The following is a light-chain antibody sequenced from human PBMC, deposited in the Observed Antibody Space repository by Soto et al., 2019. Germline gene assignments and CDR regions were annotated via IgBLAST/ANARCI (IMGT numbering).Light chain of an antibody. CDR1: KSDIGVYDF. CDR3: QSYDRSLIVSYV. CDR2: EVV. J-gene: IGLJ1*01. Sequence: QSVLTQPTSASGSPGQSVTISCTGTKSDIGVYDFVSWYQHHPGKAPRLIIYEVVQRPSGVPDRFSGSRSGTSASLAITGLQAEDEAVYYCQSYDRSLIVSYVFGTGTKVTVL. V-gene: IGLV2-8*01.